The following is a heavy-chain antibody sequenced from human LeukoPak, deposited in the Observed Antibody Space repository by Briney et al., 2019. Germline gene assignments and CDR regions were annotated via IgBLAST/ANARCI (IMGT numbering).Heavy chain of an antibody. J-gene: IGHJ3*02. D-gene: IGHD5-24*01. CDR3: AREWEMATISGAFDI. Sequence: PGGSLRLSCAASGFTFSDYYMSWIRQAPGKGLEWVSYISSSGSTIYYADSVKGRFTISRDNAKNSLYLQMNSLRAEDTAVYYCAREWEMATISGAFDIWGQGTMVTVSS. CDR1: GFTFSDYY. CDR2: ISSSGSTI. V-gene: IGHV3-11*01.